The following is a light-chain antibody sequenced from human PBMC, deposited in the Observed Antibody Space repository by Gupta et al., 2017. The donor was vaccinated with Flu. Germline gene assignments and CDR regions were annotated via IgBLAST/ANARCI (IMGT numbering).Light chain of an antibody. Sequence: QSVLTQPPSASVTPGQMVTMSFSGSNSNIGRNTVNWYRQLPGTAPKLLIYSHNQRPSGVPDRFSGSKSGTSASLAISGLKSEDEADYYCATWDDSLNGVVFGGGTKLTVL. V-gene: IGLV1-44*01. CDR2: SHN. CDR3: ATWDDSLNGVV. J-gene: IGLJ2*01. CDR1: NSNIGRNT.